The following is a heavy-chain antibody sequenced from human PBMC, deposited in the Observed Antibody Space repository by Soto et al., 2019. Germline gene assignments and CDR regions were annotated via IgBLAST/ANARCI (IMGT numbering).Heavy chain of an antibody. D-gene: IGHD3-10*01. V-gene: IGHV1-2*04. CDR1: GYTFSGYY. Sequence: QVQLVQSGAEVKKPGASVKVSCKASGYTFSGYYMHWVRQAPGQGLEWMGWINPNSGGTNYAQKFQGWVTMTRDTSISTAYMELSRLRSDDTAVYYCARDIINSPGGVYYYYGLDVWGQGTTVTVSS. CDR2: INPNSGGT. J-gene: IGHJ6*02. CDR3: ARDIINSPGGVYYYYGLDV.